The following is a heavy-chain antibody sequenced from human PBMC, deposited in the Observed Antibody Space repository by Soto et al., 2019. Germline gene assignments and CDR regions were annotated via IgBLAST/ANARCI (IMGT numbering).Heavy chain of an antibody. CDR1: GGPISGYY. J-gene: IGHJ4*02. Sequence: QVQLQESGPGLVKPSETLSLTCSVSGGPISGYYWSWIRQPPGKGLEWIGYIYDTGSTKDNPSLKSRVTISIDTSKNQFSLRLSSVTAADTAVYYCAREQWLVRGVFDYWGQGTLVTVSS. D-gene: IGHD6-19*01. V-gene: IGHV4-59*01. CDR3: AREQWLVRGVFDY. CDR2: IYDTGST.